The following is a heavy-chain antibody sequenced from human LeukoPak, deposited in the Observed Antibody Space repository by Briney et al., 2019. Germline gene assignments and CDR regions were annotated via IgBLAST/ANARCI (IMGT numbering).Heavy chain of an antibody. D-gene: IGHD3-22*01. V-gene: IGHV1-69*05. CDR1: GGTFSSHG. CDR2: IIPIFGAT. J-gene: IGHJ4*02. CDR3: ARRWPHSSGYYLFDY. Sequence: ASVKVSCKASGGTFSSHGFSWVRQAPGQGLEWMGGIIPIFGATNYAQKFQGRVTITTDDSTSTGYVELSSLRSEDTAVYYCARRWPHSSGYYLFDYWGQGTLVTVSS.